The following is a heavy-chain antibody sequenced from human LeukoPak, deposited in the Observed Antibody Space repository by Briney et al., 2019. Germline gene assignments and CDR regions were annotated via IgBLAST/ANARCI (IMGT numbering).Heavy chain of an antibody. CDR3: ARRGYDILTGFDYFDY. Sequence: SETLSLTCTVSGGSISISSYYWGWIRQPPGKGLEWIVSIYYSGSTYYNPSLKSRVTISVDTSKNQFSLKLSSVTAADTAVYYCARRGYDILTGFDYFDYWGQGTLVTVSS. J-gene: IGHJ4*02. V-gene: IGHV4-39*01. CDR1: GGSISISSYY. D-gene: IGHD3-9*01. CDR2: IYYSGST.